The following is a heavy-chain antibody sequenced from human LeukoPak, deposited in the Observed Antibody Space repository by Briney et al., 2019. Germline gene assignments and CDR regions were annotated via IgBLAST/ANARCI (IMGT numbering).Heavy chain of an antibody. V-gene: IGHV4-59*08. Sequence: ASETLSLTRTVSRGSISSYYWSWIRQPPGKGLEWIGYIYNSGSPNYNPSLKSRVTISVDTSNNQFSLKLSSVTVADTAVYYCARHGSDWSFDYWGQGTLVTVSS. D-gene: IGHD6-19*01. CDR1: RGSISSYY. J-gene: IGHJ4*02. CDR2: IYNSGSP. CDR3: ARHGSDWSFDY.